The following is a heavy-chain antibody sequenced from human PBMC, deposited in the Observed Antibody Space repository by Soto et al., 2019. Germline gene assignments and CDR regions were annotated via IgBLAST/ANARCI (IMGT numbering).Heavy chain of an antibody. CDR2: IIPNSGTT. CDR3: ARTLYGDNVDY. D-gene: IGHD4-17*01. V-gene: IGHV1-8*02. J-gene: IGHJ4*02. CDR1: GGTFSTYG. Sequence: ASVKVSCKASGGTFSTYGINWVRQAPGQGLEWMGGIIPNSGTTNYAQKFQGRVTMTRNTSISTAYMELSSLRSEDTAVYYCARTLYGDNVDYWGQGTLVTVSS.